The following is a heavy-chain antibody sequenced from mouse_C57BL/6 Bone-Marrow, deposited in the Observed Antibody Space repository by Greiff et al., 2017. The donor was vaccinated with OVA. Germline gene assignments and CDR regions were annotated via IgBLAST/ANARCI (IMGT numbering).Heavy chain of an antibody. CDR3: AREGIYYGYFDD. Sequence: QVQLQQPGAELVKPGASVKLSCKASGYTFTSYWMHWVKQRPGQGLEWIGMIHPNSGSTNYNEKFKSKATLTVDKSSSTAYMQLSSLTSEDSAVYYCAREGIYYGYFDDWGQGTTLTVSS. CDR1: GYTFTSYW. V-gene: IGHV1-64*01. D-gene: IGHD2-1*01. CDR2: IHPNSGST. J-gene: IGHJ2*01.